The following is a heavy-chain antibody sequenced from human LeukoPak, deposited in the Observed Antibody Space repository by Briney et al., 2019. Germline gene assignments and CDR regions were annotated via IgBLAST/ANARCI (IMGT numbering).Heavy chain of an antibody. CDR1: GGSISSSSYY. CDR3: ARRGLAGFGELLTTLFDY. Sequence: PSETLSLTCTVSGGSISSSSYYWGWIRQPPGKGLEWIGSIYYSGSTYYNPSLKSRVTISVDTSKNQFSLKLSSVTAADTAVYYCARRGLAGFGELLTTLFDYWGQGTLVTVSS. D-gene: IGHD3-10*01. V-gene: IGHV4-39*01. CDR2: IYYSGST. J-gene: IGHJ4*02.